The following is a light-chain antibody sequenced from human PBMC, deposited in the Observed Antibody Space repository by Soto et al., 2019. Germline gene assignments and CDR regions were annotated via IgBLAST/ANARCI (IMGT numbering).Light chain of an antibody. V-gene: IGLV1-44*01. CDR2: YNN. CDR1: TSNIGSNS. CDR3: AAWDDSLNGYF. J-gene: IGLJ1*01. Sequence: QSVLTQSPSASETPGQRVSTSCSGRTSNIGSNSVSWYQHLPGTAPKLLIYYNNKRPSGVPDRISGSKSGTSASLVISGLQSEDEADYYCAAWDDSLNGYFFGTGTKVTVL.